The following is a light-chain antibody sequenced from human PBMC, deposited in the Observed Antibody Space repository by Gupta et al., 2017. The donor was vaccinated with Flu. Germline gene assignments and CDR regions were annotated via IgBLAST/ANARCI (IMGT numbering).Light chain of an antibody. J-gene: IGKJ4*01. Sequence: PVGRSTHSFMDSHIIPSTNLVWYQQKHGPAPRLLIYAASSTATDNPDRCSGRGSGIDFAITISRLEHVDFAVYYCQPYGTPLFGGGTKVEIK. CDR1: HIIPSTN. CDR3: QPYGTPL. V-gene: IGKV3-20*01. CDR2: AAS.